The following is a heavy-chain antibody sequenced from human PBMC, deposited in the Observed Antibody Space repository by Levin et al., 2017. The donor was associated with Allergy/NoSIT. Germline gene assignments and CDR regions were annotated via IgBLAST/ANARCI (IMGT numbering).Heavy chain of an antibody. Sequence: KVSCKGFAFSFTTYWIGWVRQMPGKGLEWMGIIYPGDSDTRYSPSFQGQVTIPADKSITTAYLQWSSLKASDIAMHYCARLGAGGYCGGGNCYVDYWGQGTLVTVSS. CDR3: ARLGAGGYCGGGNCYVDY. J-gene: IGHJ4*02. CDR1: AFSFTTYW. CDR2: IYPGDSDT. D-gene: IGHD2-15*01. V-gene: IGHV5-51*01.